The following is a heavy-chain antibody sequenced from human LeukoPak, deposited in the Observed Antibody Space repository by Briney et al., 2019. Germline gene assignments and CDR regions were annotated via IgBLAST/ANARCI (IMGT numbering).Heavy chain of an antibody. CDR3: ARDRGIGYCSSTSCYLHNWFDP. Sequence: ASVKVSCKASGYTFTGYYMHWVRQAPGQGLEWMGRINPNSGGTNYAQKFQGRVTMTRDTSISTAYMELSRLRSDDTAVYYCARDRGIGYCSSTSCYLHNWFDPWGQGTLVTVSS. J-gene: IGHJ5*02. V-gene: IGHV1-2*06. CDR2: INPNSGGT. D-gene: IGHD2-2*03. CDR1: GYTFTGYY.